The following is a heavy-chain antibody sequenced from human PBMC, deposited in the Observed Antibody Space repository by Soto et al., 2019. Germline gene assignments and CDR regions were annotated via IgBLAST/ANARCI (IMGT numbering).Heavy chain of an antibody. J-gene: IGHJ5*02. V-gene: IGHV3-23*01. CDR2: LFGDGKAT. D-gene: IGHD3-3*01. Sequence: EVRLLESGGGLVQPGGSLRLSCAASGLTVGSSAMTWVRQAPGKGLEWISSLFGDGKATYYADSVKGRFTISRDISKNTLFLQMDSLRVEDTAIYFCARITRSWGQGTRVTVSS. CDR3: ARITRS. CDR1: GLTVGSSA.